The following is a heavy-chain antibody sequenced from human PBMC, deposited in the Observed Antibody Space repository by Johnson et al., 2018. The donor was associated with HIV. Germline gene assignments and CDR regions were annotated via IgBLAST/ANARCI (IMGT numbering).Heavy chain of an antibody. V-gene: IGHV3-30-3*01. CDR2: ISYDGSNK. CDR1: GFTFSDHY. CDR3: ARDESGYDEGFDAFDI. D-gene: IGHD5-12*01. J-gene: IGHJ3*02. Sequence: QVQLVESGGGLVQPGGSLRLSCAASGFTFSDHYMDWVRQAPGKGLEWVAVISYDGSNKYYADSVKGRFTISRDNSKNTLYLQMNSLRAEDTAVYYCARDESGYDEGFDAFDIWGQGTMVTVSS.